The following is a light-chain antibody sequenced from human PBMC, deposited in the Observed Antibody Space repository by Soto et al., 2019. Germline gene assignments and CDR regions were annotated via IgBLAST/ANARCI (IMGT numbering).Light chain of an antibody. CDR1: QSVSSY. Sequence: EIVLTQSPATLSWSPGERATLSCRASQSVSSYLAWYQQQPGQAPRLLIYDASNRATGIPARFSGSGSGTDFTLTFISLEPDEWAGDDSQHRRNWSITFGGGTKVEVK. CDR3: QHRRNWSIT. V-gene: IGKV3-11*01. J-gene: IGKJ4*01. CDR2: DAS.